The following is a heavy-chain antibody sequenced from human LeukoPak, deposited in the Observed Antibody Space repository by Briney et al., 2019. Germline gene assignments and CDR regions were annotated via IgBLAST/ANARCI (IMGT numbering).Heavy chain of an antibody. CDR1: GFTFSSYS. CDR2: ISSSRSYI. V-gene: IGHV3-21*01. CDR3: ARVEMATITDY. J-gene: IGHJ4*02. Sequence: PGGSLRLSCAASGFTFSSYSMKWVRPAPGKGLGWVSSISSSRSYIYYADSVKGRFTISRDNAKNSLYLQMNSLRAEDTAVYYCARVEMATITDYWGQGTLVTVSS. D-gene: IGHD5-24*01.